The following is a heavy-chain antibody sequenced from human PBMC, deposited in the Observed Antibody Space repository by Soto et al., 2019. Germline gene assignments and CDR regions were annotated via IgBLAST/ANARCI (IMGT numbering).Heavy chain of an antibody. J-gene: IGHJ4*02. D-gene: IGHD3-10*01. Sequence: QVQLVQSGAEVKKPGASVKVSCKASGYTFTYYYIHWVRQAPGQGLEWMGIINPNSGSTTYAQKFQGRVTMTRDTSTSTVYMELASLTSGDTAIYYCARVPYSYGSLYYLDFWGQGTPVTVSS. CDR3: ARVPYSYGSLYYLDF. CDR2: INPNSGST. CDR1: GYTFTYYY. V-gene: IGHV1-46*01.